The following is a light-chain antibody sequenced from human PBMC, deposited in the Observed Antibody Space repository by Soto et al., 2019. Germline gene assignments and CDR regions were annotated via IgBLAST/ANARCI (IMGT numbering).Light chain of an antibody. V-gene: IGKV3-15*01. CDR3: PQYNTWPRT. CDR1: QSVSSN. J-gene: IGKJ1*01. CDR2: GAS. Sequence: EIVMTQSPGTLSISPGERATLSCRASQSVSSNLAWYQQKPGQAPRLLIYGASTRATGTPARFSGSGSGTEFTLIISSLQSEDLAVYYCPQYNTWPRTFGHGTKVDIK.